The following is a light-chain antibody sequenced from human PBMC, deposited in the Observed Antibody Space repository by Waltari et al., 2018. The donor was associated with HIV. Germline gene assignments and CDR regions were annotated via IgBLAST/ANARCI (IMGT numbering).Light chain of an antibody. CDR2: GNN. CDR1: SSNIGAGYA. V-gene: IGLV1-40*01. J-gene: IGLJ3*02. CDR3: QSYDRSMSNWV. Sequence: QSVLTQPPSGSGAPGPRVTIPCTGISSNIGAGYAVHWYQQLPATAPKLLIYGNNNRPSGFPDRFPGSRSGSAASLAISGLQPEDETDYYCQSYDRSMSNWVFGGGTKLTVL.